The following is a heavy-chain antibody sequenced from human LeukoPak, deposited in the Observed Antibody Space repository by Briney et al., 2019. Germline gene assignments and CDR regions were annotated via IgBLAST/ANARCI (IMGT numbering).Heavy chain of an antibody. CDR3: ARDRGDLNWFDP. CDR1: GGTFSSYA. J-gene: IGHJ5*02. Sequence: ASVKVSCKASGGTFSSYAISWVRQAPVQGLEWMGWINPNSGGTNYAQKFQGRVTMTRDTSISTAYMELSRLRSDDTAVYYCARDRGDLNWFDPWGQGTLVTVSS. CDR2: INPNSGGT. V-gene: IGHV1-2*02. D-gene: IGHD3-3*01.